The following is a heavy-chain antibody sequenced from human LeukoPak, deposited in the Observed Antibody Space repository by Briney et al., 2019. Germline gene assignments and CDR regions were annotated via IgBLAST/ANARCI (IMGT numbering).Heavy chain of an antibody. D-gene: IGHD6-6*01. CDR2: IYYSGST. J-gene: IGHJ4*02. V-gene: IGHV4-39*02. CDR1: GGSISSSTYY. CDR3: ARPNHSSSSLDY. Sequence: TSETLSLTCTVSGGSISSSTYYWGWIRQPPGKGLKWIGSIYYSGSTYYNPSLKSRVTISVDTSKNHFSLKLSSVTAADTAVYYCARPNHSSSSLDYWGQGTLVTVSS.